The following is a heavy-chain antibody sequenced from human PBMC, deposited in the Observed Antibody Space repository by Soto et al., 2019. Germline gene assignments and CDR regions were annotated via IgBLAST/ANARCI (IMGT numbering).Heavy chain of an antibody. Sequence: SETLSLTCTVSGGSISSGGYYWSWIRQHPGKGLEWIGYIFYSGTTYYNPSLKSRVTISVDTSKNQFSLKLSSVTAADTAVYYCARHGPAGTHYYYGMDVWGQGTTVTVSS. V-gene: IGHV4-31*03. CDR1: GGSISSGGYY. CDR3: ARHGPAGTHYYYGMDV. D-gene: IGHD6-13*01. CDR2: IFYSGTT. J-gene: IGHJ6*02.